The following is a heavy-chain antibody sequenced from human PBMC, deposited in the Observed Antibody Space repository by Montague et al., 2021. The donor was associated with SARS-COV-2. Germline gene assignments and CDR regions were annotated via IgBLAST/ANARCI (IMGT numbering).Heavy chain of an antibody. CDR3: GRGVVAATPVVDY. Sequence: ETLSLTCTVSGDSISSFYWNWIRQPAGKGLEWIGRIYASGGTNYKPSLKSRVTMSVDTSKNQFSLKLNSVNAADTAVYYCGRGVVAATPVVDYWGRGTLVTVSS. J-gene: IGHJ4*02. CDR1: GDSISSFY. D-gene: IGHD2-15*01. CDR2: IYASGGT. V-gene: IGHV4-4*07.